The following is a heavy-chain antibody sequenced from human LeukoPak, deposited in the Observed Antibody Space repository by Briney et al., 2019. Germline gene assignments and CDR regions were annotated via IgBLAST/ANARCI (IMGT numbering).Heavy chain of an antibody. CDR3: ARDRYCSSTSCYEDAFDI. CDR1: GFSISSGYY. D-gene: IGHD2-2*01. CDR2: IYHGGST. V-gene: IGHV4-38-2*02. J-gene: IGHJ3*02. Sequence: SETLSLTCTVSGFSISSGYYWGWIRQPPGKGLEWIGSIYHGGSTYYNPSLKSQVTISVDTSKNQFSLKLSSVTAADTAVYYCARDRYCSSTSCYEDAFDIWGQGTMVTVSS.